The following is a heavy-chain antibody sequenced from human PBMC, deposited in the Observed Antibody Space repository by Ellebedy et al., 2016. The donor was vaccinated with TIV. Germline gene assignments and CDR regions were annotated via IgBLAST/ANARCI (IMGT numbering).Heavy chain of an antibody. CDR3: ARSKAMATYWYFDL. D-gene: IGHD5-18*01. Sequence: ASVKVSXKASGYTFTSYHMHWVRQATGQGLEWMGWMNPNSGGTNYAQKFQGWVTMTRDTSISTAYMELSRLRSDDTAVYYCARSKAMATYWYFDLWGRGTLVTVSS. CDR2: MNPNSGGT. J-gene: IGHJ2*01. V-gene: IGHV1-2*04. CDR1: GYTFTSYH.